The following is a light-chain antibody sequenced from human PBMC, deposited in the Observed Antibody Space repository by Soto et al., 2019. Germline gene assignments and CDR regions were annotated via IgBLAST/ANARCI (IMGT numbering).Light chain of an antibody. J-gene: IGLJ1*01. CDR1: SGDIGSYNR. CDR3: SSYTNITTRACV. V-gene: IGLV2-14*01. CDR2: EVT. Sequence: QSVLTQPASVSGSPGQSITISCTGTSGDIGSYNRVSWYQQHPGKAPKLIIYEVTDRPSGVSNRFSGSKSGNTASLTISGLQDDDEAEYYCSSYTNITTRACVFGTGTKLTV.